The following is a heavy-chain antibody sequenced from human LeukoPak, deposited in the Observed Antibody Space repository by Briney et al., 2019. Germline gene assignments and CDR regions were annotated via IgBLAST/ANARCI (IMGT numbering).Heavy chain of an antibody. CDR1: GGSFSGYY. D-gene: IGHD3-9*01. V-gene: IGHV4-34*01. Sequence: PSETLSLTCAVYGGSFSGYYWSWIRQPPGKGLEWIGEINHSGSTNYNPSLKSRVTISVDTSKNQFSLKLSSVTAADTAVYYCARRVLRYFDWTDYYYGMYVWGQGTTVTVSS. J-gene: IGHJ6*02. CDR3: ARRVLRYFDWTDYYYGMYV. CDR2: INHSGST.